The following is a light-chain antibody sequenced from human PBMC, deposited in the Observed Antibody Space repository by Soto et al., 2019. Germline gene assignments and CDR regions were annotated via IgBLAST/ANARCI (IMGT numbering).Light chain of an antibody. CDR3: QQSGTSPGWT. Sequence: EIVLTHSPGTLSLSPGERASLSCRASQSVSGSYLAWYQQKPGQAPRLLIYGASSRATGIPDRFSGSGSGKDFTITISRLEPEDFAVYYCQQSGTSPGWTFGQGTKVDIK. V-gene: IGKV3-20*01. CDR1: QSVSGSY. J-gene: IGKJ1*01. CDR2: GAS.